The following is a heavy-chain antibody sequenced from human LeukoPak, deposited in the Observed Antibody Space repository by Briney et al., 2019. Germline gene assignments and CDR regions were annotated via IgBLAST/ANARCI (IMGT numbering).Heavy chain of an antibody. J-gene: IGHJ5*02. Sequence: SETLSLTCAVYGGSFSGYYWSWIRQPPGEGLEWIGEINHSGSTNYNPSLKSRVTISVDTSKNQFSLKLSSVTAADTAVYYCARDGYCSSTSCYNWFVPWGQGTLVTVSS. CDR2: INHSGST. CDR1: GGSFSGYY. CDR3: ARDGYCSSTSCYNWFVP. D-gene: IGHD2-2*01. V-gene: IGHV4-34*01.